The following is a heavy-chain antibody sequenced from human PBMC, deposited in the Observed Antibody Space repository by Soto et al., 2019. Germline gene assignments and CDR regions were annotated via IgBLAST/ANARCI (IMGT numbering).Heavy chain of an antibody. Sequence: XRCLRRSCAASGFTFSSYTMSWVRQAPGKGLEWVSAISVSGGSTYYADSVKGRFTISRDNSKNTLYLQMNSLRAEDTAVYYCAMMVFDDWGQATLVTVSS. CDR3: AMMVFDD. CDR2: ISVSGGST. CDR1: GFTFSSYT. V-gene: IGHV3-23*01. J-gene: IGHJ4*02. D-gene: IGHD2-15*01.